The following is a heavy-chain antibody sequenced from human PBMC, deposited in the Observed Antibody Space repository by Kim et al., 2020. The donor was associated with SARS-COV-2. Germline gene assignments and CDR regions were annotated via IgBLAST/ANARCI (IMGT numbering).Heavy chain of an antibody. D-gene: IGHD3-22*01. CDR3: ARDPAYDRCVYAADY. Sequence: ASVKVSCKASGYTFTSYGISWVRQAPGQGLEWMGWISVYNGNTKYAQNLQGRLTMTADTSTSTAYMELRSLTSDDTAVYYCARDPAYDRCVYAADYWGQGTLVTVSS. V-gene: IGHV1-18*01. CDR1: GYTFTSYG. J-gene: IGHJ4*02. CDR2: ISVYNGNT.